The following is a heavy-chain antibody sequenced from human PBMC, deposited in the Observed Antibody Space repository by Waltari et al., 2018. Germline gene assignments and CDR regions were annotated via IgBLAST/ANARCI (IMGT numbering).Heavy chain of an antibody. V-gene: IGHV3-23*01. CDR1: GFPFSSYT. Sequence: EVQLLESGGGLVKPGGSLRLSCAASGFPFSSYTMGGVRQAPGKGLEWVSAIIGSGGSTYYADSGKGRFTISRDNSKNTRYLQMNSLRAEDTAVYYCAKVVSSSWYLDYWGQGTLVTVSS. D-gene: IGHD6-13*01. CDR3: AKVVSSSWYLDY. CDR2: IIGSGGST. J-gene: IGHJ4*02.